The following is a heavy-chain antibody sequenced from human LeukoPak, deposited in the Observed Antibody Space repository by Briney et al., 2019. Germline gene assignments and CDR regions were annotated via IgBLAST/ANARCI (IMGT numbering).Heavy chain of an antibody. Sequence: ASVKVSCKASGYTFTSYYMHWVRQAPGQGLEWMGWISGYNGNTKYAHKVQGRVTMTTDTSTGTAYMELRSLRSDDTAVYYCARAYSYGSDYYYGMDVWGQGTTVTVSS. CDR2: ISGYNGNT. CDR1: GYTFTSYY. V-gene: IGHV1-18*04. CDR3: ARAYSYGSDYYYGMDV. J-gene: IGHJ6*02. D-gene: IGHD5-18*01.